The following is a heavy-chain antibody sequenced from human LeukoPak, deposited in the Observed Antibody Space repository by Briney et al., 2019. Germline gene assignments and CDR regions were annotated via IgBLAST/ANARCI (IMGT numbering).Heavy chain of an antibody. Sequence: GGSLRLACAASGFTLSSYAMSWVRQAPGKGLEWVSAISGRGGSTYYADSVKGRFTISRDNSKNTLYLQMNSLRAEDTAVYYCAKYYGSSWYGYFQHWGQGTLVTVSS. D-gene: IGHD6-13*01. J-gene: IGHJ1*01. CDR1: GFTLSSYA. CDR3: AKYYGSSWYGYFQH. CDR2: ISGRGGST. V-gene: IGHV3-23*01.